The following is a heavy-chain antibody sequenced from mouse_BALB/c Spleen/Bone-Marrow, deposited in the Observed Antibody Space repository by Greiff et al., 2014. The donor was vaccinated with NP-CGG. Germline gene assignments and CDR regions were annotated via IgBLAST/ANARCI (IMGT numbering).Heavy chain of an antibody. J-gene: IGHJ2*01. Sequence: EVMLVESGGGLVQPGGSRKPSCAASGFTFSSFGVHWVRQAPERGLEWVAYISSGSSTIYYADTVKGRFTISRDNPKNTLFLQMTSLRSEDTAMYYCTRGGNWEDFDYWGQGTTLTVSS. CDR2: ISSGSSTI. CDR3: TRGGNWEDFDY. CDR1: GFTFSSFG. V-gene: IGHV5-17*02. D-gene: IGHD4-1*01.